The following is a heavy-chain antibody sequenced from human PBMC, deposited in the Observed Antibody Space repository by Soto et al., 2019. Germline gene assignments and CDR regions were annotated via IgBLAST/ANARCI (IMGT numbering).Heavy chain of an antibody. CDR3: ARGGTVTRYYYYGMDV. J-gene: IGHJ6*02. V-gene: IGHV4-31*03. CDR2: IYYSGST. CDR1: GGSISSGGYY. D-gene: IGHD4-4*01. Sequence: PSETLSLTCTVSGGSISSGGYYWSWIRQHPGKGLEWIGYIYYSGSTYYNPSLKSRVTISVDTSKNQFSLKLSSVTAADTAVYYCARGGTVTRYYYYGMDVWGQGTTVTVSS.